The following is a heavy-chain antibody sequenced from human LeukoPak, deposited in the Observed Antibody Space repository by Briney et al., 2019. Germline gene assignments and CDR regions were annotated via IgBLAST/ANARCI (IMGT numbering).Heavy chain of an antibody. CDR3: ACITGTTETY. V-gene: IGHV3-21*01. Sequence: GGSLRLSCAASGFTFSSYSMNWVRQAPGEGLEWVSSISSSSSYIYYADSVKGRFTISRDNAKNSLYLQMNSLRAEDTAVYYCACITGTTETYWGQGTLVTVSS. J-gene: IGHJ4*02. D-gene: IGHD1-7*01. CDR2: ISSSSSYI. CDR1: GFTFSSYS.